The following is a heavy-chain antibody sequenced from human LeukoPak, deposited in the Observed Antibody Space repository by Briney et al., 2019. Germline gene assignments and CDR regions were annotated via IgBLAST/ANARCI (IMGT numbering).Heavy chain of an antibody. Sequence: PTASVKVSCKASGYTFTSYGISWVRQAPGQGLEWMGWISAYNGNTNYAQKLQGRVTMTTDTSTSTAYMELRSLRSDDTAVYYCARDSIVVVPAAIIAHYYYYMDVWGKGTTVTVSS. J-gene: IGHJ6*03. CDR3: ARDSIVVVPAAIIAHYYYYMDV. V-gene: IGHV1-18*01. CDR2: ISAYNGNT. D-gene: IGHD2-2*01. CDR1: GYTFTSYG.